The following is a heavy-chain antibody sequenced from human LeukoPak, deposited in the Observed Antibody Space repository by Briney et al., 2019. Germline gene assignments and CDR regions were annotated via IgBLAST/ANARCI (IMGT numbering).Heavy chain of an antibody. CDR2: ISWDGDST. D-gene: IGHD6-13*01. CDR3: AKGLYFAAGLTPFDY. CDR1: GFTFDNYA. V-gene: IGHV3-43D*03. Sequence: TGGSLRLSCAASGFTFDNYAMYWVRQAPGKGLEWISLISWDGDSTYYPDSVKGRFTISRDNSKNSLYLQMNSLRVDDTAIYYCAKGLYFAAGLTPFDYWGQGTLVTVSS. J-gene: IGHJ4*02.